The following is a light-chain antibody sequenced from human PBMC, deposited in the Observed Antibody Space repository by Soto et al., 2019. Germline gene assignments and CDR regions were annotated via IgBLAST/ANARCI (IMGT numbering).Light chain of an antibody. CDR2: WAS. CDR3: QQYYTTPRT. Sequence: SCKSSQSVLYSSNDKNFLAWYQLRPGQPPRLLIYWASTRESGVPDRFSGSGSGTDFPLTISSLQAEDVAVYYCQQYYTTPRTFGQGTKVEIK. V-gene: IGKV4-1*01. J-gene: IGKJ1*01. CDR1: QSVLYSSNDKNF.